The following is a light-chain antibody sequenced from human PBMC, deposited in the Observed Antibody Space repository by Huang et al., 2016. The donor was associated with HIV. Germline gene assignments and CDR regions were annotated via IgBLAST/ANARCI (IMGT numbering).Light chain of an antibody. Sequence: DIQMPQSPSSLSASVGDRVHITCRASQNIGTYLNWYQQKPGKAPSLLIYAASSLQSGVPSGFCGGGSGAEFTLTISSLQPEDFATYYCQQTYSAPPYTFAQGTKLEIK. J-gene: IGKJ2*01. V-gene: IGKV1-39*01. CDR3: QQTYSAPPYT. CDR2: AAS. CDR1: QNIGTY.